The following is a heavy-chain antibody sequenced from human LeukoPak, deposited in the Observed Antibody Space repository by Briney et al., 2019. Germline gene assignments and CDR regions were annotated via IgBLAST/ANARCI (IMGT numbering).Heavy chain of an antibody. CDR2: IRQDEGDN. CDR1: GFTFRNYW. J-gene: IGHJ4*02. CDR3: TKWSTSGSYYTE. D-gene: IGHD3-10*01. Sequence: GGSLRLSCAGSGFTFRNYWMGWVRQPPGKGLEWVANIRQDEGDNHYVDSVKGRFTISRDNARNSLSLQMNSLRAEDTAVYYCTKWSTSGSYYTEWGQGTLVIVSS. V-gene: IGHV3-7*01.